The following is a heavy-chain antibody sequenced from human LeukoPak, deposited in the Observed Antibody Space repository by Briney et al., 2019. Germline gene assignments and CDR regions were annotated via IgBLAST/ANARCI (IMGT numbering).Heavy chain of an antibody. Sequence: AGGSLRLSCAASGFTFSSYAMSWVRQAPGKGLGWVSGISGSGDNTYYADPVKGRFTISRDNSKNTLYVQVNSLGTEDTAAYYCAKGSYYDSSGSFYFDYWGQGTLVTVSS. V-gene: IGHV3-23*01. CDR1: GFTFSSYA. D-gene: IGHD3-22*01. J-gene: IGHJ4*02. CDR3: AKGSYYDSSGSFYFDY. CDR2: ISGSGDNT.